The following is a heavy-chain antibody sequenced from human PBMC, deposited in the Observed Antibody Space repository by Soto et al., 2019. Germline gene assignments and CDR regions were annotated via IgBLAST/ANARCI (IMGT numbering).Heavy chain of an antibody. Sequence: GASLKISCVGSGYTFTSYWINWVRQMPGKGLEWMGRIDHDDSYTDYSPSFQGHVTFSVDKFNNTAYLQWSSLNASDTAMYYCARHGNEYSSSSGYYYYYGMDVWGQGTTVT. D-gene: IGHD6-6*01. CDR2: IDHDDSYT. CDR3: ARHGNEYSSSSGYYYYYGMDV. V-gene: IGHV5-10-1*01. J-gene: IGHJ6*02. CDR1: GYTFTSYW.